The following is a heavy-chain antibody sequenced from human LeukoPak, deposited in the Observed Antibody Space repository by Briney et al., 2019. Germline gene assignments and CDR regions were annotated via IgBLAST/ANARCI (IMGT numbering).Heavy chain of an antibody. Sequence: GASVKVSCKASGYTFTSYHIHWVRQAPGQGLEWMGIINPSGGSTSYARKFQGRVTMTRDASTSTVYMELSSLKSEDTAVYYCATEKTDYDAFDIWGQGTMVTVSS. CDR3: ATEKTDYDAFDI. J-gene: IGHJ3*02. D-gene: IGHD4-17*01. CDR2: INPSGGST. V-gene: IGHV1-46*01. CDR1: GYTFTSYH.